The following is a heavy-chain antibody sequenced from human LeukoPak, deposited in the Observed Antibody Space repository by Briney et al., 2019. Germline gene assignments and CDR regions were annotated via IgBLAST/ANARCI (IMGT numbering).Heavy chain of an antibody. D-gene: IGHD6-13*01. V-gene: IGHV3-23*01. CDR3: ARGLSIAAAGRGEYNWFDP. CDR2: ISGSGGST. Sequence: PGGSLRLSCAASGFTFSSYAMSWVRQAPGKGLEWVSAISGSGGSTYYADSVKGRFTISRDNSKNTLYLQMNSLRAEDTAVYYCARGLSIAAAGRGEYNWFDPWGQGTLVTVSS. J-gene: IGHJ5*02. CDR1: GFTFSSYA.